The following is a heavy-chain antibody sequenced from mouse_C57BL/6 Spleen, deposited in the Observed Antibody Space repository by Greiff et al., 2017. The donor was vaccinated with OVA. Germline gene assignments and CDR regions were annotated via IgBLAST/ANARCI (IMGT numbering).Heavy chain of an antibody. D-gene: IGHD2-5*01. V-gene: IGHV1-15*01. CDR2: IDPETGGT. Sequence: QVQLQQSGAELVRPGASVTLSCKASGYTFTDYEMHWVKQTPVHGLEWIGAIDPETGGTASNQKFTGKAILTADKSSSTAYMELRSLTSEDSAVYYCTRGYSNYFYFDYWGQGTTLTVSS. CDR3: TRGYSNYFYFDY. CDR1: GYTFTDYE. J-gene: IGHJ2*01.